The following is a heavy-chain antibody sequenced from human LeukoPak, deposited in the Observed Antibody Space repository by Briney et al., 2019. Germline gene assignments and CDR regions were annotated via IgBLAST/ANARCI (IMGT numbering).Heavy chain of an antibody. CDR1: GGTFSSYP. V-gene: IGHV1-69*06. Sequence: SVKVSCKASGGTFSSYPISWVRQAPGQGLEWMGGIIPIFGTANYAQKFQGRVTITGDKSTSTDYMELSSLRSEDTAVYYCARGGYCSGGSCYFDAFDIWGQGTMVTVSS. D-gene: IGHD2-15*01. CDR3: ARGGYCSGGSCYFDAFDI. J-gene: IGHJ3*02. CDR2: IIPIFGTA.